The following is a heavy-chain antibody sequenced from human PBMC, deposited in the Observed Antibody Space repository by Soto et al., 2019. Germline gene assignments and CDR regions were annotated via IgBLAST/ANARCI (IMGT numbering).Heavy chain of an antibody. Sequence: GSLRLSCAASGFTFSLYSMIWVRQAPGKGLEWVASITSSSSYIYYEDSLKGRFTISRDNAKNSLFLQLDSLRAEDTAVYFCVRARSTDSRPDYWGQGTLVTVSS. CDR2: ITSSSSYI. CDR1: GFTFSLYS. V-gene: IGHV3-21*01. CDR3: VRARSTDSRPDY. J-gene: IGHJ4*02. D-gene: IGHD3-22*01.